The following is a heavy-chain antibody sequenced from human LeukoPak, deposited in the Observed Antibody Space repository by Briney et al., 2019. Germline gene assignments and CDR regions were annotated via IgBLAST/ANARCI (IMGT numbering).Heavy chain of an antibody. V-gene: IGHV3-33*08. D-gene: IGHD6-19*01. CDR2: IWYDGSNK. J-gene: IGHJ6*02. Sequence: GGSLRLSCAASVFTFSSYSMNWVRQAPCKGLERVAVIWYDGSNKYYADSVKGRFTISRDNSKNTLYLQMNSLRAEDTAVYYCARQWLAPRYYYYYGMDVWGQGTTVTVSS. CDR3: ARQWLAPRYYYYYGMDV. CDR1: VFTFSSYS.